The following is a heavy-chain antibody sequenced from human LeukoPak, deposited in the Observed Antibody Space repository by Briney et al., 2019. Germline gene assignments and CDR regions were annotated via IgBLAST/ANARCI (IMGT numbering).Heavy chain of an antibody. CDR1: GYTFTGYY. CDR3: ARDNGMATTYAFDI. CDR2: INPNSGGT. V-gene: IGHV1-2*06. J-gene: IGHJ3*02. D-gene: IGHD5-24*01. Sequence: ASVKVSCKASGYTFTGYYMHWVRQAPGQGLEWMGRINPNSGGTNYAQKFQGRVTMTRDTSISTAYIELSRLRSDDTAVYYCARDNGMATTYAFDIWGQGTMVTVSS.